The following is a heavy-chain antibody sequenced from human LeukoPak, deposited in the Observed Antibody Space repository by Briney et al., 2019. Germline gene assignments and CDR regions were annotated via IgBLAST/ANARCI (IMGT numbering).Heavy chain of an antibody. CDR2: IYTTGTT. CDR3: AAQDTFFDS. Sequence: GGSLRLSCVASGFTISYNYMTWVRQAPGKGLEWVSSIYTTGTTYYTDSVKGRFTISRDSSKTTVFLQMNNQRVEDTAVYYCAAQDTFFDSWGQGTLVTVSS. D-gene: IGHD2-15*01. J-gene: IGHJ4*02. V-gene: IGHV3-53*01. CDR1: GFTISYNY.